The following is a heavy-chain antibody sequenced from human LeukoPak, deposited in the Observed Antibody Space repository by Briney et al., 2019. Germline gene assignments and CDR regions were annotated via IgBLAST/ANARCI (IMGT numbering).Heavy chain of an antibody. V-gene: IGHV1-46*01. D-gene: IGHD5-24*01. CDR1: GYTITNNY. Sequence: SVKVSCKASGYTITNNYMHWVRQAPGQGLEWMGVINPSGTGTSYAQKFQGRITMSRDTSTSTVYMELSSLRSEGTAFYYCATDHSMANTAWWFDPWGQGTLVTVSS. J-gene: IGHJ5*02. CDR3: ATDHSMANTAWWFDP. CDR2: INPSGTGT.